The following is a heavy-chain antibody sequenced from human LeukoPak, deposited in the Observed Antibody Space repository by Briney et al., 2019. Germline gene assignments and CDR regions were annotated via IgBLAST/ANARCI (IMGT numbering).Heavy chain of an antibody. CDR1: GYTFTGYY. V-gene: IGHV1-2*02. Sequence: ASVKVSCKASGYTFTGYYMHWVRQAPGQGLEWMGWINPNSGGTNYPQKFQGRVAITRDTSITTAYMDLSRLTSDDTAVYYCARDRYGDGFAHFDYWGQGTLVTVSS. CDR2: INPNSGGT. D-gene: IGHD5-24*01. CDR3: ARDRYGDGFAHFDY. J-gene: IGHJ4*02.